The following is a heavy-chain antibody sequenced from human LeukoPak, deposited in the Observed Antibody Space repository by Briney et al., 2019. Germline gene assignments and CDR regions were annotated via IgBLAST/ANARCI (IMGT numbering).Heavy chain of an antibody. D-gene: IGHD3-22*01. J-gene: IGHJ4*02. V-gene: IGHV4-59*08. Sequence: SETLSLTCTVSGGSISSYYWSWIRQPPGKGLEWIGYIYYSGSTNYNPSLKSRVTISVDTSKNQFSLKLSSVTAADTAVYYCARLKYYYDSSGYPPDYWGQGTLVTVSS. CDR2: IYYSGST. CDR3: ARLKYYYDSSGYPPDY. CDR1: GGSISSYY.